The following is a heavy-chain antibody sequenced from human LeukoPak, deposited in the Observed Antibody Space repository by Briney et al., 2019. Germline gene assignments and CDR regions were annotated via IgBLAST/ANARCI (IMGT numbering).Heavy chain of an antibody. J-gene: IGHJ3*02. D-gene: IGHD3-10*01. Sequence: ASVKVSCKASGYTFTSYGISWVRQAPGQGLEWMGWINPNSGGTNYAQKFQGRVTMTRDTSIRTPYMELSRLRSDNTAVSFRARETQVDRGGIDIWGQGTMVTVSS. CDR2: INPNSGGT. CDR3: ARETQVDRGGIDI. CDR1: GYTFTSYG. V-gene: IGHV1-2*02.